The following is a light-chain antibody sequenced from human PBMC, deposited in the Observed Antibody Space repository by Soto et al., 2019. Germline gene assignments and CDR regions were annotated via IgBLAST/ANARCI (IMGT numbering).Light chain of an antibody. CDR3: QQYSDYPYT. J-gene: IGKJ2*01. V-gene: IGKV1-5*03. Sequence: DIQMTQSPSTLSASVGDRVTITCRASQSISSWLPWYQQKPGKAPKLLIYMASTLESGVPARFSGSESGTEFTLTINSLQPDDSATDYCQQYSDYPYTFGQGTKLEIK. CDR1: QSISSW. CDR2: MAS.